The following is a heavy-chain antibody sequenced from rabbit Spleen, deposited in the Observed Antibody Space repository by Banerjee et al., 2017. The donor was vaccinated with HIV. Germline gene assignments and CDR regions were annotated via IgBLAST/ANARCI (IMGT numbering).Heavy chain of an antibody. CDR3: ARGSATMTMVITGYYLAL. J-gene: IGHJ4*01. V-gene: IGHV1S45*01. D-gene: IGHD2-1*01. CDR2: IYVGDGST. Sequence: QEQLVEYGGDLVQPEGSLTLTCKASGLDFSSSYWICWVRQAPGKGLEWIACIYVGDGSTYYASWVNGRFTISKTSSTTVTLQMTSLTAADTATYFCARGSATMTMVITGYYLALWGPGTLVTVS. CDR1: GLDFSSSYW.